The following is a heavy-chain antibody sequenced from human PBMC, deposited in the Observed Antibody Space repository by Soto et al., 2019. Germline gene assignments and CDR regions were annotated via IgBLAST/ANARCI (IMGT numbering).Heavy chain of an antibody. D-gene: IGHD3-3*01. CDR2: IYYSGST. J-gene: IGHJ6*03. CDR3: ARRITIFGVAQPPDYYIDA. CDR1: GGSISSYY. Sequence: PSETLSLTCTVSGGSISSYYWSWIRQPPGKGLEWIGYIYYSGSTNYNPSLKSRVTISVDTSKNQCSLKLSSVSAADTAVYYCARRITIFGVAQPPDYYIDAWGKGTTVTVSS. V-gene: IGHV4-59*08.